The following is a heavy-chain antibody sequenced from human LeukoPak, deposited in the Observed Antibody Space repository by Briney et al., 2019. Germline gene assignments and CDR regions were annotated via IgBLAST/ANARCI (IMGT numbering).Heavy chain of an antibody. J-gene: IGHJ3*02. V-gene: IGHV1-18*01. CDR1: GYTFTSYA. CDR3: ARVLVVSSDAFDI. CDR2: ISTYTGNT. Sequence: ASVKVSCKTSGYTFTSYAISWVRQAPGQGLECMGWISTYTGNTDYAQKLQGRVTMTTDTSTSTAYMELRSLSSDDTAVYYCARVLVVSSDAFDIWGQGTMVTVSS. D-gene: IGHD3-22*01.